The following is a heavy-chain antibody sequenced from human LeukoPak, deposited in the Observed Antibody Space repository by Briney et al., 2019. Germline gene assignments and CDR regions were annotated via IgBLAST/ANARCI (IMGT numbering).Heavy chain of an antibody. V-gene: IGHV3-21*01. J-gene: IGHJ6*03. CDR2: ISSSSSYI. D-gene: IGHD2-15*01. CDR3: ASIEQDYYYYMDV. Sequence: GGSLRLSCAASGFTFSSYSMNWVRQAPGKGLEWVSSISSSSSYIYYADSAKGRFTISRDNAKNSLYLQMNSLRAEDTAVYYCASIEQDYYYYMDVWDKGTTVTVSS. CDR1: GFTFSSYS.